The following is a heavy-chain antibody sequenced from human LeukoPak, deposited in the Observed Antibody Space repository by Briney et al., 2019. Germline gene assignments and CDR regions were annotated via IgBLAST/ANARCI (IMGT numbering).Heavy chain of an antibody. Sequence: ASVKVSCKASGGTFSSYAISWVRQAPGQGLEWMGGIIPIFGTANYAQKFQGRVTITADKSTSTAYMELSSLRSEDTAVYYCARGHGYAEYFQHWGQGTLVTVSS. CDR3: ARGHGYAEYFQH. CDR2: IIPIFGTA. CDR1: GGTFSSYA. V-gene: IGHV1-69*06. D-gene: IGHD5-18*01. J-gene: IGHJ1*01.